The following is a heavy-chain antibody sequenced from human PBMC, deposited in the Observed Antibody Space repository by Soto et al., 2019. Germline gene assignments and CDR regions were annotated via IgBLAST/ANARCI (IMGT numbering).Heavy chain of an antibody. CDR2: ISGSGGRT. J-gene: IGHJ4*02. CDR1: GFTFSSYA. V-gene: IGHV3-23*01. CDR3: AKDTGDGGNYYFDY. D-gene: IGHD2-21*02. Sequence: GGSLRLSCAASGFTFSSYAMSWVRQAPGKGLEWVSGISGSGGRTYYAVSVKGRFTISRDNSKNTLYLKMNSLRAEDTAVYYRAKDTGDGGNYYFDYWGQGTLVTVSS.